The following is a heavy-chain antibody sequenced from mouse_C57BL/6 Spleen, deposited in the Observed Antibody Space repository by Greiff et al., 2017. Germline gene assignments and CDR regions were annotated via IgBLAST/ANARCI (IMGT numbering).Heavy chain of an antibody. CDR3: ARPYLGYFDV. V-gene: IGHV5-12*01. CDR2: ISNGGGST. CDR1: GFTFSDYY. Sequence: EVQVVESGGGLVQPGGSLKLSCAASGFTFSDYYMYWVRQTPEKRLEWVAYISNGGGSTYYPDTVKGRFTISRDNAKNTLYLQMSRLKSEDTAMYYCARPYLGYFDVWGTGTTVTVSS. J-gene: IGHJ1*03.